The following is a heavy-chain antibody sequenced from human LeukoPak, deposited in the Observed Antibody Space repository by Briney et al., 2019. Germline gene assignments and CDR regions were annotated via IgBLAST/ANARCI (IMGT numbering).Heavy chain of an antibody. Sequence: SETLSLTCTVSGGSISSSSYYLGWIRQPPGKGLEWIGSIYYSGSTYYNPSLKSRVTISVDTSKNQFSLKLSSVTAADTAVYYCARLEAAAGYFDYWGQGTLVTVSS. CDR2: IYYSGST. V-gene: IGHV4-39*01. CDR1: GGSISSSSYY. CDR3: ARLEAAAGYFDY. D-gene: IGHD6-13*01. J-gene: IGHJ4*02.